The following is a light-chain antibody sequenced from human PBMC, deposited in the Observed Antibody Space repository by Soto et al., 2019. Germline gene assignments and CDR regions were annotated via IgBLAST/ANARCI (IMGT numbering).Light chain of an antibody. CDR3: QQYNNWPIT. V-gene: IGKV3-15*01. Sequence: EIVLTQSPGTLSLSPGERATLSCRASQSVSSNLAWYQQKPGQAPRLLIYGASTRATGLPARFSGSGSGTEFTLTISSLQSEDFGVYYCQQYNNWPITFGRGTRLEIK. J-gene: IGKJ5*01. CDR2: GAS. CDR1: QSVSSN.